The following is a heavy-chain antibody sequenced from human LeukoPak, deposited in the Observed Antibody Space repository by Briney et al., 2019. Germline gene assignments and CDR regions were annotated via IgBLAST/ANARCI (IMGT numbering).Heavy chain of an antibody. CDR2: IYHSGST. Sequence: GSLRLSCAASGFTFTTYWMTWIRQPPGKGLEWIGSIYHSGSTYYNPSLKSRVTISVDTSKNQFSLKLSSVTAADTAVYYCARSRRDSWGSIEYYFDYWGQGTLVTVSS. J-gene: IGHJ4*02. CDR1: GFTFTTYW. CDR3: ARSRRDSWGSIEYYFDY. V-gene: IGHV4-38-2*01. D-gene: IGHD7-27*01.